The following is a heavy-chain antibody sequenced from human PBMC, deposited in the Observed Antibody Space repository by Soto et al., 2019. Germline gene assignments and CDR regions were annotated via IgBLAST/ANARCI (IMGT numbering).Heavy chain of an antibody. CDR3: ARLMAVAGTPGGWFDP. J-gene: IGHJ5*02. D-gene: IGHD6-19*01. CDR2: IYPGESDT. CDR1: GYSFTSYW. V-gene: IGHV5-51*01. Sequence: WDSLTISCKGSGYSFTSYWISWVRQMPGKHLELMGIIYPGESDTRYRPSFQGQVTSSADKSISTAYLQWSSLKASDTAMYYCARLMAVAGTPGGWFDPWGQGTLVTVSS.